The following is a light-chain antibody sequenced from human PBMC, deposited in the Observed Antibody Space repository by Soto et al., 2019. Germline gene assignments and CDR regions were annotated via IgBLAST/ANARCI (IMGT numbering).Light chain of an antibody. CDR2: RAS. V-gene: IGKV3-15*01. J-gene: IGKJ5*01. CDR3: QQYHHWPPST. Sequence: EIVMTQSPATLSVSPGERATLSCRASQSIDINLVWYQQKPGQSPRLLIFRASTRAAGVPARFSGSGSGTEFTLTISSLQSEDFAVYYCQQYHHWPPSTFGQGTRLEIK. CDR1: QSIDIN.